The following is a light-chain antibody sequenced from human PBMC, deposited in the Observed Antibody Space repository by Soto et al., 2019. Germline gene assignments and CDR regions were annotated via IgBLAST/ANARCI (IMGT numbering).Light chain of an antibody. CDR1: SSSIGAGYE. Sequence: QSVLTQPPSVSWAPGQRVTISCSGTSSSIGAGYEVHWYHQLPGTAPKLVVSGNGNRPSGGPDRLSASKSGTSASLAITGLQAEDEGHYYCQSYDKRLNDYVFGTGTKVTVL. CDR3: QSYDKRLNDYV. V-gene: IGLV1-40*01. J-gene: IGLJ1*01. CDR2: GNG.